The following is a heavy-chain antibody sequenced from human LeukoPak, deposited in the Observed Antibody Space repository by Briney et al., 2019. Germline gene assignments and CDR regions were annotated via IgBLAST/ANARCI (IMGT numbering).Heavy chain of an antibody. Sequence: GRSLRLSCAASGFTFSSYAMHWVRQAPGKGLEWVANIKEDGSAKNYVDSVKGRFTISRDDAKNSLYLQMNSLRAEDTAVYYCAREIPGGATNLDYWGQGTLVTVSS. CDR2: IKEDGSAK. J-gene: IGHJ4*02. CDR1: GFTFSSYA. CDR3: AREIPGGATNLDY. D-gene: IGHD1-26*01. V-gene: IGHV3-7*01.